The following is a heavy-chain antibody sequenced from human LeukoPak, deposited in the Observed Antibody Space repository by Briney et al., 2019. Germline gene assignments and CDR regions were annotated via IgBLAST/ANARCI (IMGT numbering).Heavy chain of an antibody. V-gene: IGHV3-48*04. D-gene: IGHD3-9*01. J-gene: IGHJ4*02. CDR1: GFTFSTYW. CDR2: ISSSGSTI. Sequence: GGSLRLSCTASGFTFSTYWLTWVRQAPGKGLEWVSYISSSGSTIYYADSVKGRFTISRDNAKNSLYLQMNSLRAKDTAVYYCARDDILTGYPTPFDYWGQGTLVTVSS. CDR3: ARDDILTGYPTPFDY.